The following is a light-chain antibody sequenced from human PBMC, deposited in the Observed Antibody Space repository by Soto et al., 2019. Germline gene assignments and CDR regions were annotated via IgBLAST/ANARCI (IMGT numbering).Light chain of an antibody. CDR1: QTISSF. CDR3: QHYMRFPWT. J-gene: IGKJ1*01. V-gene: IGKV1-5*01. CDR2: EAS. Sequence: DIQMTQSPSTLSASVGDRVTITCRASQTISSFLAWYQHKPGEVPKLLIAEASRLESGVPSRFSGSGSGTEFTLTISSLQPDDFATYYCQHYMRFPWTFGQGTKVEI.